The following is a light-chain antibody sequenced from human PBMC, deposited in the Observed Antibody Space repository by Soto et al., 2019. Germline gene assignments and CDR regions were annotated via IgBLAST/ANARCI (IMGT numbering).Light chain of an antibody. J-gene: IGKJ4*01. V-gene: IGKV3-20*01. Sequence: EIVLTQSPGALSLSPGERATLSCRASQTVSDNYLAWYQQKPGQAPRLLIYGASTRATGIPDRFSGSGSGTYLTLTISRLEPEDFAVYYCQQYGGSPRVSFGGGPKVEIK. CDR3: QQYGGSPRVS. CDR1: QTVSDNY. CDR2: GAS.